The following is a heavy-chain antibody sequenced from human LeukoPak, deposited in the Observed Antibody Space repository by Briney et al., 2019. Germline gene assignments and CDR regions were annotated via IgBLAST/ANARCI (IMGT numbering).Heavy chain of an antibody. V-gene: IGHV4-59*10. Sequence: PSETLSLTCTVSGGSISSYYWSWIRQPAGKGLEWIGSIYYSGSTYYNPSLKSRVTISVDTSKNQFSLKLSSVTAADTAVYYCARYCSSTSCYWLGSIDIWGQGTMVTVSS. D-gene: IGHD2-2*01. CDR1: GGSISSYY. CDR2: IYYSGST. J-gene: IGHJ3*02. CDR3: ARYCSSTSCYWLGSIDI.